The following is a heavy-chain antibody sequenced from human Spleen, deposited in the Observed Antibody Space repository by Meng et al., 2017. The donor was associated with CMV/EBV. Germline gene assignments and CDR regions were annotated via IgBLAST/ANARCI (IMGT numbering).Heavy chain of an antibody. D-gene: IGHD1-7*01. J-gene: IGHJ5*02. CDR3: ARDRSISGTTGWFDP. V-gene: IGHV1-18*01. CDR1: GYTFTSYG. Sequence: ASVKVSCKASGYTFTSYGISWVRQAPGQGLEWMGWISAYNGNTNYAQKLQGRVTMTTDTSTSTAYMELRSLRSDDTAVYYCARDRSISGTTGWFDPWGQGTLVTVSS. CDR2: ISAYNGNT.